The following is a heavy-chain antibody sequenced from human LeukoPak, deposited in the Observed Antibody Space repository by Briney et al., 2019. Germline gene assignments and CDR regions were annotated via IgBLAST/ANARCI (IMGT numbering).Heavy chain of an antibody. J-gene: IGHJ4*02. D-gene: IGHD1-26*01. Sequence: GGSLRLSCAASGFTFSDHYMDWVRQAPGKGLEWVGRIRNKANSHTTEYAASVKGRFTISRDDSKNSLYLQMNSLKTEDTAVYFCARVGVYSGSYFSDYWGQGTLVTVSS. CDR2: IRNKANSHTT. CDR3: ARVGVYSGSYFSDY. CDR1: GFTFSDHY. V-gene: IGHV3-72*01.